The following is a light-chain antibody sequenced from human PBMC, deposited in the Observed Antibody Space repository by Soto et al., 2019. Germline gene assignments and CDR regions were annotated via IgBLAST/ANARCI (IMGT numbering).Light chain of an antibody. V-gene: IGKV3-20*01. CDR2: GAS. J-gene: IGKJ3*01. Sequence: EIVLTQSPGTLSLSPGERATLSCRASQSVSSNYLAWYQQRPGQAPRLLIFGASYRATGIPDRFSGSGSGTDFTLTISRLEPEDFAVYYCQYYGSSPPEFTFGPGTIVDNK. CDR3: QYYGSSPPEFT. CDR1: QSVSSNY.